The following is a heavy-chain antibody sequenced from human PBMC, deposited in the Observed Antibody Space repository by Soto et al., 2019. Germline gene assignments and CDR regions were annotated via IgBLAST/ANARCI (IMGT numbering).Heavy chain of an antibody. CDR2: IIPIFATA. J-gene: IGHJ3*02. CDR1: GGTFSSYA. V-gene: IGHV1-69*06. CDR3: AREKKYYYDIIGSPWAYYI. D-gene: IGHD3-22*01. Sequence: GASVKVSCKASGGTFSSYAISCVRQAPGQGLEWMGGIIPIFATANYAQTYQRRVTITADKSTSTAYMELSSLRSEDTAVYYWAREKKYYYDIIGSPWAYYIWVQGTMVTVSS.